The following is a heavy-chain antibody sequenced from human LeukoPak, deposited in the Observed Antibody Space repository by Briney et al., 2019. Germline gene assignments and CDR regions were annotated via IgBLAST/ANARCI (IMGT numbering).Heavy chain of an antibody. CDR2: IWYDGSNK. CDR3: ARGYDYDFWSGPRVYYFDY. J-gene: IGHJ4*02. Sequence: GGSLRLSCAASGFTFSSYEMNWVRQAPGKGLEWVAVIWYDGSNKYYADSVKGRFTISRDNSKNTLYLQMNSLRAEDTAVYYCARGYDYDFWSGPRVYYFDYWGQGTLVTVSS. V-gene: IGHV3-33*08. D-gene: IGHD3-3*01. CDR1: GFTFSSYE.